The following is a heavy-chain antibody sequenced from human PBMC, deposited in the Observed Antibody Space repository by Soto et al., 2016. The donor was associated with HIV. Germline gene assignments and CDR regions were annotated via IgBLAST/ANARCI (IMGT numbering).Heavy chain of an antibody. V-gene: IGHV1-69*01. CDR2: IIPIFGTA. Sequence: QVQLVQSGAELKKPGSAVKVSCKASGETFSSYAISWVRQAPGQGLEWMGGIIPIFGTANYAQKLQGRVTITADESTSTAYMELSSLRSEDTAVYYCARGKGGTMVRGVPGAFDIWGQGTMVTVSS. CDR3: ARGKGGTMVRGVPGAFDI. CDR1: GETFSSYA. D-gene: IGHD3-10*01. J-gene: IGHJ3*02.